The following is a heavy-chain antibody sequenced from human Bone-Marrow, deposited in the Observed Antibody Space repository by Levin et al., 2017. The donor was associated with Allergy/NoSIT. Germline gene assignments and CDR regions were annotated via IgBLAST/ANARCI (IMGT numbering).Heavy chain of an antibody. CDR3: ARYHGITGTATYYYYYGMDV. CDR1: GYTFTSYD. Sequence: ASVKVSCKASGYTFTSYDINWVRQATGQGLEWMGWMNPNSGNTGYAQKFQGRVTMTRNTSISTAYMELSSLRSEDTAVYYCARYHGITGTATYYYYYGMDVWGQGTTVTVSS. V-gene: IGHV1-8*01. J-gene: IGHJ6*02. CDR2: MNPNSGNT. D-gene: IGHD1-20*01.